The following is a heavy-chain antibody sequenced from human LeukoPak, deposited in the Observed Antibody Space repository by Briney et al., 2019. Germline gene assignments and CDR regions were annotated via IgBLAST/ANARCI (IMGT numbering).Heavy chain of an antibody. Sequence: GRSLRLSCAASGFIFDDYAMHWVRQAPGKGLEWVSGISWNSGSIGYADSVKGRFTISRDNAKNSLYLQMNSLRAEDTALYYCAKEVVVGNFDYWGQGTLVTVSS. V-gene: IGHV3-9*01. J-gene: IGHJ4*02. CDR3: AKEVVVGNFDY. CDR2: ISWNSGSI. D-gene: IGHD2-15*01. CDR1: GFIFDDYA.